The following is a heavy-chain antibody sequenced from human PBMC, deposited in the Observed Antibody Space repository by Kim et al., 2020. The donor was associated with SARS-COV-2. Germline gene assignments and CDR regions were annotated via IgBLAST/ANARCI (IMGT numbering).Heavy chain of an antibody. D-gene: IGHD3-3*01. V-gene: IGHV1-18*01. CDR1: GYTFTSYG. CDR2: ISAYNGNT. J-gene: IGHJ4*02. Sequence: ASVKVSCKASGYTFTSYGISWVRQAPGQGLEWMGWISAYNGNTNYAQKLQGRVTMTTDTSTSTAYMELRSLRSDDTAVYYCATLADFWGGYSTKAFDYWGQGTLVTVTS. CDR3: ATLADFWGGYSTKAFDY.